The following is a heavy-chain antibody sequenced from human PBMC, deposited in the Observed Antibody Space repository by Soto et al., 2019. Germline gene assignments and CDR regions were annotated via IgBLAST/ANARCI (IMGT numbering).Heavy chain of an antibody. V-gene: IGHV4-61*03. J-gene: IGHJ2*01. CDR2: IFYTGVT. CDR3: VRVLDSSWYADL. Sequence: CTWIRQAPGTVLEYIGYIFYTGVTNYNPSLSSRVTISLDTSKNHFSLNLNSMTAADTAVYYCVRVLDSSWYADLWGRGTLVTVSS. D-gene: IGHD3-22*01.